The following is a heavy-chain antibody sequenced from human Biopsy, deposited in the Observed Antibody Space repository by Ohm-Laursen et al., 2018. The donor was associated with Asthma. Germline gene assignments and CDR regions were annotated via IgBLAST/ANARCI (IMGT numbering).Heavy chain of an antibody. Sequence: SLRLSCAASGFAVSRDHMFWVRQAPGKGLEWVSVIYSGGTSHTADSVRGRFTISRDYSKNTLYLQMHSLRAEDTAVYYCARGDSSNRSHYYFDYWGQGTLVTASS. CDR2: IYSGGTS. D-gene: IGHD2-2*01. J-gene: IGHJ4*02. CDR1: GFAVSRDH. CDR3: ARGDSSNRSHYYFDY. V-gene: IGHV3-53*01.